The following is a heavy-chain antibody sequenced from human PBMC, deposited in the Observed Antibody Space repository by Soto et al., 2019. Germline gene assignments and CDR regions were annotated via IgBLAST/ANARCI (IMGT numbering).Heavy chain of an antibody. Sequence: SETLSLTCAFYGGSISSSNWLSWFRQPPGKGLEWIGEIYHSGSTNYNPSLKSRVTISVDKSKNQFSMKLSSVTAADTAVYYCARDHWLGDYGMDVWGQGTKVTVSS. V-gene: IGHV4-4*02. CDR1: GGSISSSNW. J-gene: IGHJ6*02. CDR2: IYHSGST. CDR3: ARDHWLGDYGMDV. D-gene: IGHD3-16*01.